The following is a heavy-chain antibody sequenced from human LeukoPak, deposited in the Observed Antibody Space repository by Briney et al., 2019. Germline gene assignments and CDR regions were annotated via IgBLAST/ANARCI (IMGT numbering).Heavy chain of an antibody. D-gene: IGHD4-17*01. CDR2: ISSSGSTI. CDR1: RFTFSSYE. CDR3: ARDLGDYVGYFDY. Sequence: GGSLRLSCAASRFTFSSYEMNWVRQAPGKGLEWVSYISSSGSTIYYADSVKGRFTISRDNAKNSLYLQMNSLRAEDTAVYYCARDLGDYVGYFDYWGQGTLVTVSS. J-gene: IGHJ4*02. V-gene: IGHV3-48*03.